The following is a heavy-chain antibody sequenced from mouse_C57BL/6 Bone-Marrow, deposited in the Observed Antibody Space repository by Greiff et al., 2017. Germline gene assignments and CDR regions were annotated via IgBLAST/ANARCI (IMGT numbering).Heavy chain of an antibody. J-gene: IGHJ2*01. Sequence: QVQLQQSGAELARPGASVKLSCKASGYTFTSSGISWVKQRNGQGLEWIGEIYPRSGNTYYNEKFKGKATMPADKSSSTAYMELRSLTSEDSAVYFCSPLCHYWGQATTLPVSS. V-gene: IGHV1-81*01. CDR1: GYTFTSSG. D-gene: IGHD1-1*01. CDR3: SPLCHY. CDR2: IYPRSGNT.